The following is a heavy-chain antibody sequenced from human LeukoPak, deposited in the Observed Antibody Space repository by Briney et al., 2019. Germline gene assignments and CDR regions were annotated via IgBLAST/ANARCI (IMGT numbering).Heavy chain of an antibody. J-gene: IGHJ4*02. Sequence: GGSLRLSCAASGLVFSAFSVNWVRQAPGKGPEWISYIGHDEINIYYAASVEGRFTISRDNARNSLYLQMNSLRVEDTAIYYCVRDRHYAFDYWGQGILVTVSS. V-gene: IGHV3-48*01. CDR1: GLVFSAFS. D-gene: IGHD4-17*01. CDR2: IGHDEINI. CDR3: VRDRHYAFDY.